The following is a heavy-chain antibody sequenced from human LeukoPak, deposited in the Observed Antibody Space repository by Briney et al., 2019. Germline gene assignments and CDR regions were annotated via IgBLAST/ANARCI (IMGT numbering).Heavy chain of an antibody. J-gene: IGHJ5*02. D-gene: IGHD6-13*01. CDR3: AREGAAAGFNWIDP. Sequence: PSETLSLTCAVSGYSTSSGYYWGWIRQPPGKGLEWFGYIYYSGSTYYNPSLKSRVTIPVDTSKNQFSLKLSSVTAADTAVYYCAREGAAAGFNWIDPWGQGTLVTVSS. CDR1: GYSTSSGYY. CDR2: IYYSGST. V-gene: IGHV4-31*11.